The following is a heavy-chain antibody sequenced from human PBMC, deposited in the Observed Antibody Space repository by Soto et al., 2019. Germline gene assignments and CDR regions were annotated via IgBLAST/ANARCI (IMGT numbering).Heavy chain of an antibody. CDR3: ASEYWSGGSCYYYGMDV. CDR2: IWYDGSNK. V-gene: IGHV3-33*01. CDR1: GFTFRSYG. Sequence: QVQLVESGGGVVQPGRSLRLSCAASGFTFRSYGMHWVRQAPGKGLEWVAVIWYDGSNKYYADSVKGRFTISRDNSKNTLYLQMNSLRAEDTAVYYCASEYWSGGSCYYYGMDVWGQGTTVTVSS. D-gene: IGHD2-15*01. J-gene: IGHJ6*02.